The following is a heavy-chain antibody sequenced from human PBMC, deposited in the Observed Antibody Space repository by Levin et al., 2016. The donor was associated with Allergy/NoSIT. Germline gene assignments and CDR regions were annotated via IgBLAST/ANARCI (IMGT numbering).Heavy chain of an antibody. CDR1: GFTFSSYG. V-gene: IGHV3-33*06. CDR3: AKDPRSVYSGYDAFDI. Sequence: GGSLRLSCAASGFTFSSYGMHWVRQAPGKGLEWVAVIWYDGSNKYYADSVKGRFTISRDNSKNTLYLQMNSLRAEDTAVYYCAKDPRSVYSGYDAFDIWGQGTMVTVSS. CDR2: IWYDGSNK. D-gene: IGHD5-12*01. J-gene: IGHJ3*02.